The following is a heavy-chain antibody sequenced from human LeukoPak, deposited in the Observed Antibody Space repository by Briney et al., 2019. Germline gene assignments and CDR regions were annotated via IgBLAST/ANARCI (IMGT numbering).Heavy chain of an antibody. V-gene: IGHV4-39*01. J-gene: IGHJ4*02. CDR2: IYYSGST. D-gene: IGHD3-22*01. CDR1: GGSISSSSYY. Sequence: SETLSLTCTVSGGSISSSSYYWGWIRQPPGKGLEWIGSIYYSGSTYYNPSLKSRVTISVDTSKNQFSLKLSSVTAADTAVYYCASLDYYDSSGPRISLDYWGQGTLATVSS. CDR3: ASLDYYDSSGPRISLDY.